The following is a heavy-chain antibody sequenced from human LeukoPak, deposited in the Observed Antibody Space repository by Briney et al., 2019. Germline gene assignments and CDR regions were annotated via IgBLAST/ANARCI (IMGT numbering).Heavy chain of an antibody. V-gene: IGHV4-30-4*01. CDR1: GGSIRNGAYY. Sequence: SETLSLTCTVSGGSIRNGAYYCSWIRQPPGKGLEWIGFIYYSGSTYYHPSLKSRVTISVDTSKNQFSLKLSSVTAADTAVYYCARDGWGEWEPTAFDYWGQGTLVTVSS. J-gene: IGHJ4*02. D-gene: IGHD3-16*01. CDR2: IYYSGST. CDR3: ARDGWGEWEPTAFDY.